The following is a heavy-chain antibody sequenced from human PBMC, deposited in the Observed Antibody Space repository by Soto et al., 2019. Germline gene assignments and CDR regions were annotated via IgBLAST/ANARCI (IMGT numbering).Heavy chain of an antibody. D-gene: IGHD1-7*01. J-gene: IGHJ4*02. CDR1: CGSISSGGYY. Sequence: SETLSLTCTVSCGSISSGGYYWSWIRQHPGKGLEWIGYIYYSGSTYYNPSLKSRVTISVDTSKNQFSLKLSSVTAADTAVYYCARQVTSGTSLYYFDYWGQGTLVTVSS. CDR2: IYYSGST. CDR3: ARQVTSGTSLYYFDY. V-gene: IGHV4-31*03.